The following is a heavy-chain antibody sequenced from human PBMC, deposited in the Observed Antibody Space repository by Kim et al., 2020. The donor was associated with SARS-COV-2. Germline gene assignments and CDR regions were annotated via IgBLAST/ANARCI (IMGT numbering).Heavy chain of an antibody. Sequence: GGSLRLSCAASGFTFSSYSMNWVRQAPGKGLEWVSSISSSSSYIYYADSVKGRFTISRDNAKNSLYLQMNSLRAEDTAVYYCARDRRSSGSYSGMDVWGQGTTVTVSS. J-gene: IGHJ6*02. CDR2: ISSSSSYI. D-gene: IGHD1-26*01. V-gene: IGHV3-21*01. CDR1: GFTFSSYS. CDR3: ARDRRSSGSYSGMDV.